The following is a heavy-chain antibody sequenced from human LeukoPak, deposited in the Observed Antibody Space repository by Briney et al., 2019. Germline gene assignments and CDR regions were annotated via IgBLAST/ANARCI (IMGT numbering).Heavy chain of an antibody. Sequence: GGSLRLSCAASGFTFSSYSMNWVRQAPGKGPEWVSSISSSSSYIYYADSVKGRFTISRDNAKNSLYLQMNSLRAEDTAVYYCARELGGLLWFGDWGQGTLVTVSS. CDR2: ISSSSSYI. CDR3: ARELGGLLWFGD. V-gene: IGHV3-21*01. D-gene: IGHD3-10*01. CDR1: GFTFSSYS. J-gene: IGHJ4*02.